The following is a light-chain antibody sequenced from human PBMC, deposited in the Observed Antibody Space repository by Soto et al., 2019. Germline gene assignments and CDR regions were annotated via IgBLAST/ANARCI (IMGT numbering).Light chain of an antibody. CDR1: SSDVGGFNY. Sequence: QSALTQPASVSGSPGQSITISCTGTSSDVGGFNYVSWYQQHPGKAPKLMIYAVTNRPSGVSYRFSGSKSGNTASLTISGLQAEDEADYHCNSYTSSSTYVFGTGTKLTVL. J-gene: IGLJ1*01. CDR2: AVT. V-gene: IGLV2-14*03. CDR3: NSYTSSSTYV.